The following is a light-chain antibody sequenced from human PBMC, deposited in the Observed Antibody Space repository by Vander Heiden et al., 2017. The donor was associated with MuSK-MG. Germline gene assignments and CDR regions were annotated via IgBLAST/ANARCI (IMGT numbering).Light chain of an antibody. Sequence: EIVLTQSPAILSLSPGERATLSCRASQSISTFLAWYQQKPGQTPRLLIFDASNRATGIPARFSGSGSATDFTLTISSLEPEDFAVYYCQQRYTWPITFAQGTRLDIK. CDR2: DAS. V-gene: IGKV3-11*01. CDR3: QQRYTWPIT. J-gene: IGKJ5*01. CDR1: QSISTF.